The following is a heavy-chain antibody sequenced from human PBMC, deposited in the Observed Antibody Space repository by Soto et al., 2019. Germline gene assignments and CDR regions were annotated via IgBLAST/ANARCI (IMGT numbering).Heavy chain of an antibody. Sequence: PGGSLRLSCASSGFTFSSYGMHWVRQAPGKGLEWVAVISYDGSNKYYADSVKGRFTISRDNSKNTLYLQMNSLRAEDTAVYYCAKDLGQLVLHYYYGMDVWGQGTTVTVSS. D-gene: IGHD6-13*01. CDR1: GFTFSSYG. J-gene: IGHJ6*02. V-gene: IGHV3-30*18. CDR2: ISYDGSNK. CDR3: AKDLGQLVLHYYYGMDV.